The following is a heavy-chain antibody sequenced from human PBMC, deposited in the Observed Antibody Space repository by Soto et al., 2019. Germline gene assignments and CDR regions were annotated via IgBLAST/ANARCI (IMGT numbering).Heavy chain of an antibody. V-gene: IGHV3-30-3*01. Sequence: GGSLRLCCAASGFTFSSYAMHWVRQAPGKGLEWVAVISYDGSNKYYPDSVKRRFTISRDNSKNTLYLQMNSLRAEDTAVYYCARVPSSSGRAHFDYWGQGTLVTVSS. D-gene: IGHD2-15*01. CDR2: ISYDGSNK. CDR1: GFTFSSYA. J-gene: IGHJ4*02. CDR3: ARVPSSSGRAHFDY.